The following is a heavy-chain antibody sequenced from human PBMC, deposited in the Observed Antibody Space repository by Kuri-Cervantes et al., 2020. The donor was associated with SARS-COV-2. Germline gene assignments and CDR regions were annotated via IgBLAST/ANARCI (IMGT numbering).Heavy chain of an antibody. CDR2: ISGSGGST. Sequence: GGSLRLSCAASGFTFSAYVMHWVRQAPGKGLEWVSSISGSGGSTYYADSVKGRFTISRDSSKNTLYLQMNSLRAEDTAVYYCARGAYSQQLVQIVWGQGTLVTVSS. CDR1: GFTFSAYV. V-gene: IGHV3-23*01. D-gene: IGHD6-13*01. J-gene: IGHJ4*02. CDR3: ARGAYSQQLVQIV.